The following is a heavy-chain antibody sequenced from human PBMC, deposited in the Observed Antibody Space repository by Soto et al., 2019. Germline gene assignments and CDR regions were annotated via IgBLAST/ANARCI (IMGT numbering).Heavy chain of an antibody. CDR2: INPNSGGT. D-gene: IGHD6-6*01. J-gene: IGHJ4*02. CDR3: AREGARGDIAALLFDY. Sequence: ASVKVSCKASGYTFTGYYMHWVRQAPGQGLEWMGWINPNSGGTNYAQKFQGWVTMTRDTSISTAYMELSRLRSDDTAVYYCAREGARGDIAALLFDYWGQGTLVTV. V-gene: IGHV1-2*04. CDR1: GYTFTGYY.